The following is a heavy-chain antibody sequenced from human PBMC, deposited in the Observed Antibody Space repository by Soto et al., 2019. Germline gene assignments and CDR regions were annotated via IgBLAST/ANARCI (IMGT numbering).Heavy chain of an antibody. D-gene: IGHD3-10*01. V-gene: IGHV1-46*03. Sequence: VKVSCKASGYTFTSYYMHWVRQAPGQGLEWMGIINPSGGSTSYAQKFQGRVTMTRDTSTSTVYMELSSLRSEDTAVYYCARDHYYGSGSFDAFDIWGQGTMVTVSS. CDR3: ARDHYYGSGSFDAFDI. CDR2: INPSGGST. J-gene: IGHJ3*02. CDR1: GYTFTSYY.